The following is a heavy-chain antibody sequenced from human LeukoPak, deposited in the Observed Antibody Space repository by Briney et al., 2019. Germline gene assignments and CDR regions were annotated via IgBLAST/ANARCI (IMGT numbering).Heavy chain of an antibody. CDR3: ATGLSKSHAFDI. CDR2: FDPEDGET. Sequence: ASVKVSCKVSGYTLTELSMHWVRQAPGKGLEWMGGFDPEDGETIYAQKFQGRVTMTEGTSTDTAYMELSSLRSEDTAVYYCATGLSKSHAFDIWGQGTMVTVSS. D-gene: IGHD2/OR15-2a*01. J-gene: IGHJ3*02. CDR1: GYTLTELS. V-gene: IGHV1-24*01.